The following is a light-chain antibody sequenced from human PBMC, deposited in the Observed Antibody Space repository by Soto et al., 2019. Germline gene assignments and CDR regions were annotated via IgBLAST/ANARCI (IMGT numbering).Light chain of an antibody. CDR2: AAS. V-gene: IGKV3-15*01. CDR1: QSVSSN. Sequence: EIVMTQSPATLSVSPGERATLSCRASQSVSSNLAWYQQKPGQAPRLLIYAASTRATGIPVRFSGSGSGTEFTLTISSLQSEDFAVYYCQQSGTFGPGTKVDIK. J-gene: IGKJ3*01. CDR3: QQSGT.